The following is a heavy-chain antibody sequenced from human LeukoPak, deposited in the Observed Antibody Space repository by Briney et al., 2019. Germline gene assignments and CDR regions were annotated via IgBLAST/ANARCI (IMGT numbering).Heavy chain of an antibody. CDR2: IYSSGST. CDR3: ARHMITFGGDHTPFDY. D-gene: IGHD3-16*01. V-gene: IGHV4-61*02. J-gene: IGHJ4*02. Sequence: SETLSLTCSVSGGSIGTTNYYWSWIRQPAGKDLEWIGRIYSSGSTNYNPSLKSRVTMSVDTSKNQFSLKLSSVTAADTAVYYCARHMITFGGDHTPFDYWGQGTLVTVSS. CDR1: GGSIGTTNYY.